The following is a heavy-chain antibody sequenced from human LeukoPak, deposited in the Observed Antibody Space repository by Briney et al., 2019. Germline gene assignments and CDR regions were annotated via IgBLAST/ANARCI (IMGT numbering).Heavy chain of an antibody. D-gene: IGHD6-19*01. Sequence: GGSLRLSCAASGFTLSSYGMHWVRQAPGKGLEWVAFIRYDGSNKYYADSVKGRFTISRDNAKNSLYLQMNSLRAEDTAVYYCPSGSKGTGWAFDIWGPGTMVTVSS. V-gene: IGHV3-30*02. CDR3: PSGSKGTGWAFDI. CDR1: GFTLSSYG. CDR2: IRYDGSNK. J-gene: IGHJ3*02.